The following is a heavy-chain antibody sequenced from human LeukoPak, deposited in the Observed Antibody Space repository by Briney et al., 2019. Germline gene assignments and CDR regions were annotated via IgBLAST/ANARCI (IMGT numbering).Heavy chain of an antibody. CDR2: IYTSGST. Sequence: SVTLSLTCTVPGGSISSYYWSRIRQPAGKGLEWIGRIYTSGSTNYNPSLKSRVTMSVDTSKNQFSLKLSSVTAADTAVYYCAGTPLYCSGGSCYSAVYWGQGTLVTVSS. CDR3: AGTPLYCSGGSCYSAVY. D-gene: IGHD2-15*01. V-gene: IGHV4-4*07. CDR1: GGSISSYY. J-gene: IGHJ4*02.